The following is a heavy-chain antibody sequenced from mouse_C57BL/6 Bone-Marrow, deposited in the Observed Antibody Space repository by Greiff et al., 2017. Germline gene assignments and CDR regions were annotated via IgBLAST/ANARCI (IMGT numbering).Heavy chain of an antibody. V-gene: IGHV1-64*01. CDR2: IHPNSGST. D-gene: IGHD1-1*01. J-gene: IGHJ3*01. CDR1: GYTFTSYW. CDR3: ARLYDSSPFAY. Sequence: QVQLKQPGAELVKPGASVKLSCKASGYTFTSYWMHWVKQRPGQGLEWIGMIHPNSGSTNYNEKFKSKATLTVDKSSSTAYMQLSSLTSEDSAVYFCARLYDSSPFAYWGQGTLVTVSA.